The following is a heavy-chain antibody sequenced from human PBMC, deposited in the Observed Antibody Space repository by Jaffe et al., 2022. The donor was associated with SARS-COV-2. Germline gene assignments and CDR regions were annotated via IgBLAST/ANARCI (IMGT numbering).Heavy chain of an antibody. CDR2: MNPNSGNT. Sequence: QVQLVQSGAEVKKPGASVKVSCKASGYTFTSYDINWVRQATGQGLEWMGWMNPNSGNTGYAQKFQGRVTMTRNTSISTAYMELSSLRSEDTAVYYCARSIYGDYAWSLNAFDIWGQGTMVTVSS. J-gene: IGHJ3*02. CDR1: GYTFTSYD. D-gene: IGHD4-17*01. V-gene: IGHV1-8*01. CDR3: ARSIYGDYAWSLNAFDI.